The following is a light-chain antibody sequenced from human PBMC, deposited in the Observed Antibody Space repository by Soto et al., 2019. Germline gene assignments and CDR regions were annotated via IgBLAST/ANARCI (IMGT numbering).Light chain of an antibody. J-gene: IGKJ2*01. CDR1: QSLNSNF. CDR2: AAS. V-gene: IGKV3-20*01. Sequence: EIVLTQSPGTLSLSPGESATLSCRASQSLNSNFLAWYQQKPGQAPRFLVYAASSRATGIPDRFSGSASGTVFTLTISRLEPEDFAVYYCQQYDTSPPRYTFGQGTKLEIK. CDR3: QQYDTSPPRYT.